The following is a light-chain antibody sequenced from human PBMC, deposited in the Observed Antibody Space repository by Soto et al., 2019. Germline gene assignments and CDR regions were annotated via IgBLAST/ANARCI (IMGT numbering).Light chain of an antibody. CDR2: GAS. J-gene: IGKJ1*01. CDR3: QQYNNWPPTWT. Sequence: EIVMVQSPATLSVSPGDRATLSCRASQIISNNLPWYQQKPVQAPRLLSYGASTRAPGIPARFSGSGSGTEFTLTISSLQSEDFAVYNCQQYNNWPPTWTFGQGTKVDIK. CDR1: QIISNN. V-gene: IGKV3-15*01.